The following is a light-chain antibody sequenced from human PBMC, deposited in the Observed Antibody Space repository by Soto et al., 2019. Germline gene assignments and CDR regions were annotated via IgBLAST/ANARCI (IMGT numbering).Light chain of an antibody. Sequence: QSMLTPPPSVSGSTGQSVTISCTGTSSDVGSYNRVSWYQQPPGTAPKLMIYEVSNRPSGVPDRFSGSKSGNTASLTISGLQAEDEADYYCSSYTSSSTYVFGTGTKVTVL. CDR3: SSYTSSSTYV. J-gene: IGLJ1*01. CDR1: SSDVGSYNR. V-gene: IGLV2-18*02. CDR2: EVS.